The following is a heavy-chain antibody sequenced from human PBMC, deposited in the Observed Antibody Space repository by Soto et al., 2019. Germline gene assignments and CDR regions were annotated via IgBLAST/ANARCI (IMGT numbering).Heavy chain of an antibody. CDR1: GGTFSSYA. J-gene: IGHJ6*02. D-gene: IGHD4-17*01. Sequence: QVQLVQSGAEVKKPGSSVKVSCKASGGTFSSYAISWVRQAPGQGLEWMGGIIPIFGTANYAQKFQGRVTITADESTSRAYMELSSLRSEDTAVYYCARDDYGDPYPYYYYGMDVWGQGTTVTVSS. CDR2: IIPIFGTA. CDR3: ARDDYGDPYPYYYYGMDV. V-gene: IGHV1-69*01.